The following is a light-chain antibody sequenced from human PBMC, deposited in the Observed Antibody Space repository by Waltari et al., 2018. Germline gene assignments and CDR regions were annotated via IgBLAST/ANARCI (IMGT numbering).Light chain of an antibody. CDR3: HQSDNLPYT. CDR2: YSS. CDR1: QSIGNS. Sequence: EVVLTQSPDFQSVTPKETVIITCRASQSIGNSLHWYQQKPDRSPKLLMKYSSQSFSGVPPRFGGSGSGTDFTLTINSLEAEDAATYYCHQSDNLPYTFGQGTTLEIK. V-gene: IGKV6-21*01. J-gene: IGKJ2*01.